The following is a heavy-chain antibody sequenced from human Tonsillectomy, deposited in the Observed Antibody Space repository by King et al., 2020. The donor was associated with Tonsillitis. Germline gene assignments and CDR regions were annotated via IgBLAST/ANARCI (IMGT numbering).Heavy chain of an antibody. CDR3: ARDHRTAWENYYFYYMDV. V-gene: IGHV3-7*04. Sequence: VQLVESGGGLVQPGGSLRLSCAASGFTFSSYWMSWVRQAPGKGLEWVANIKQDGSEKYYVDSVKGRFTISRDNAKNSVYLQMNSLRGEDTAVDYCARDHRTAWENYYFYYMDVWGKGTTVTVSS. CDR2: IKQDGSEK. J-gene: IGHJ6*03. D-gene: IGHD1-26*01. CDR1: GFTFSSYW.